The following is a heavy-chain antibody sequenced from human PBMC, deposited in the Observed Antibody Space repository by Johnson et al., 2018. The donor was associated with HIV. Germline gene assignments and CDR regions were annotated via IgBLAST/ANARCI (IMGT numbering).Heavy chain of an antibody. Sequence: VQLVESGGGLVQPGESLRLSCAASGFTVSSNYMSWVRQAPGKGLEWVSVIYSGGSTYYADSVKGRFTISRDNSKNTLYLQMNSLRAEDTTVCYCAKDWSSSSRAFDIWGQGTMVTVSS. CDR1: GFTVSSNY. CDR2: IYSGGST. J-gene: IGHJ3*02. CDR3: AKDWSSSSRAFDI. V-gene: IGHV3-66*02. D-gene: IGHD6-6*01.